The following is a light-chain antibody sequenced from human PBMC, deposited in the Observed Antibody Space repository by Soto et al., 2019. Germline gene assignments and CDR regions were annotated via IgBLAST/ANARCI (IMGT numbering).Light chain of an antibody. Sequence: EIAMTQSPATLSVSPGERATLSCRASQSVSSNLAWYQQKPGQAPRLLIYGASTRATGIPGRFSGSGSGTEFTLTISSLQSEDFAVYYCQQYNNWPHTFGQGTKLEIK. CDR1: QSVSSN. CDR3: QQYNNWPHT. CDR2: GAS. V-gene: IGKV3-15*01. J-gene: IGKJ2*01.